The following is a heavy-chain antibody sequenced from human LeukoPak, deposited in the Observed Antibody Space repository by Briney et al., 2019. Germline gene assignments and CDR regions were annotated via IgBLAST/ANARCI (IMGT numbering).Heavy chain of an antibody. V-gene: IGHV4-59*08. J-gene: IGHJ5*02. CDR3: ARRVLMSSAGVPDTWLDP. CDR1: GGSISNYY. CDR2: IDYSGST. Sequence: PSETLSLTCTVSGGSISNYYWNWIRQPPGKGLEWIGYIDYSGSTNYNPSLKSRVTISVDTSKNQFSLNLSSVTAADTAVYYCARRVLMSSAGVPDTWLDPWGLGTLVTVSS. D-gene: IGHD3-10*01.